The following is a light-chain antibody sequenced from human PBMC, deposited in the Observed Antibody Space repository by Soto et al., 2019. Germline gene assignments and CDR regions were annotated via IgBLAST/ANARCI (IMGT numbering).Light chain of an antibody. V-gene: IGLV2-14*01. CDR2: EVS. J-gene: IGLJ1*01. Sequence: QSVLTQPASVSGSPGQSITISCTGTSSDVGGYNYVSWYQQHPGKAPKLMIYEVSNRPSGVSNRFSGSKSGNTASLTISGLQAEDEADYYCSSYTITSTLYVFGPGTKLTVL. CDR1: SSDVGGYNY. CDR3: SSYTITSTLYV.